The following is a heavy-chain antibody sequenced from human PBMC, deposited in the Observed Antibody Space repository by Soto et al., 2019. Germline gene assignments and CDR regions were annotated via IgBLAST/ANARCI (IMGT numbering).Heavy chain of an antibody. D-gene: IGHD6-19*01. J-gene: IGHJ4*02. CDR3: ARSVAGPSDY. CDR2: INHSGST. V-gene: IGHV4-34*01. CDR1: GGSFIGYY. Sequence: SETLSLTCAVYGGSFIGYYCIFIRQPPGKGLEWIVEINHSGSTNYNPSLKSRVTISVDTSKNQFSLKLSSVTAADTAVYYCARSVAGPSDYWGQGTLVTVSS.